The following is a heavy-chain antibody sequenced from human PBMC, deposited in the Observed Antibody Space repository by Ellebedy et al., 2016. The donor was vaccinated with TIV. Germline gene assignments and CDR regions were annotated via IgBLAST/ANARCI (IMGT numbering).Heavy chain of an antibody. V-gene: IGHV4-39*01. Sequence: SETLSLTXTVSGDSISSGSYYWGWIRQSPGKGLEWIATISSSGTTYSKPSLKSRVTISMDKSKNQFSLKLSSVTAADTAVYYCATHPYQLLTWFDPWGQGTLVTVSS. D-gene: IGHD2-2*01. J-gene: IGHJ5*02. CDR3: ATHPYQLLTWFDP. CDR2: ISSSGTT. CDR1: GDSISSGSYY.